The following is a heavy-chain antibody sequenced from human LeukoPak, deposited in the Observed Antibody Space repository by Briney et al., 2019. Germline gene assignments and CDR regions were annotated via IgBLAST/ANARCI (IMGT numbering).Heavy chain of an antibody. CDR3: ARGDYYYDYVWGSYRSFAFDY. Sequence: VASVKVSCKASGYTFTGYCMHWVRQAPGQGLEWMGWINPNSGGTNYAQKFQGRVTMTRDTSISTAYMELSRLRSDDTAVYYCARGDYYYDYVWGSYRSFAFDYWGQGTLVTVSS. CDR2: INPNSGGT. V-gene: IGHV1-2*02. CDR1: GYTFTGYC. J-gene: IGHJ4*02. D-gene: IGHD3-16*02.